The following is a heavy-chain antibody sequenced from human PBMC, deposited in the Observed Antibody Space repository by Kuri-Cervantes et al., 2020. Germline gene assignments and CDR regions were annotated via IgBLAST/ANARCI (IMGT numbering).Heavy chain of an antibody. J-gene: IGHJ6*02. CDR1: GFTVSSNY. Sequence: GGSLRLSCAASGFTVSSNYMSWVRQAPGKGLEWVSVIYSGGSTYYADSVKGRFTISRDNSKNTLYLQMNSLRAEDTAVYYCASHTYYDFWSGYWHYYGMDVWGQGTTVTVSS. CDR2: IYSGGST. CDR3: ASHTYYDFWSGYWHYYGMDV. D-gene: IGHD3-3*01. V-gene: IGHV3-53*01.